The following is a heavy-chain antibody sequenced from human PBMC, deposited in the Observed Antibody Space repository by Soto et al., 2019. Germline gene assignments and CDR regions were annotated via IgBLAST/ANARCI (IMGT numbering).Heavy chain of an antibody. Sequence: GGSLRLSCAASGFTFSSYSMNWVRQAPGKGLEWVSYISSSSSTIYYADSVKGRFTISRDNAKNSLYLQMNSLRAEDTAVYYCARDDITDYSNYCVYWGQGTLVNVSS. J-gene: IGHJ4*02. CDR2: ISSSSSTI. CDR3: ARDDITDYSNYCVY. V-gene: IGHV3-48*01. CDR1: GFTFSSYS. D-gene: IGHD4-4*01.